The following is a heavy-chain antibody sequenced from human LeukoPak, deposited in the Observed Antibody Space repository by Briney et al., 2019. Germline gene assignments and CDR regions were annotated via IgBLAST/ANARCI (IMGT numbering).Heavy chain of an antibody. CDR3: ARTPGRADGVCYSPFYYFDY. V-gene: IGHV3-66*01. J-gene: IGHJ4*02. Sequence: PGGSLRLSCAASGFTFSSYAMHWVRQAPGKGLEWVSVIYSCGSTYYADSVKGRFTISRDNSKNTLYLQMNSLRAEDTAVYYCARTPGRADGVCYSPFYYFDYWGQGTLVTVSS. CDR2: IYSCGST. CDR1: GFTFSSYA. D-gene: IGHD2-8*02.